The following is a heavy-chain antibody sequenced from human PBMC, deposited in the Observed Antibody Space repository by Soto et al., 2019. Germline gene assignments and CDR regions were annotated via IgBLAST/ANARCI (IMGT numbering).Heavy chain of an antibody. CDR2: IFYSGST. D-gene: IGHD5-18*01. J-gene: IGHJ5*02. CDR3: AKDSGYNYGYFRWFDP. CDR1: GGSISNYY. V-gene: IGHV4-59*01. Sequence: SETLSLTCTVSGGSISNYYWSWIRQPPGRGLEWIGHIFYSGSTNYNPALKSRVTISVDTSKSQFPLKLSSVAAADTAVYYCAKDSGYNYGYFRWFDPWGQGTLVTVSS.